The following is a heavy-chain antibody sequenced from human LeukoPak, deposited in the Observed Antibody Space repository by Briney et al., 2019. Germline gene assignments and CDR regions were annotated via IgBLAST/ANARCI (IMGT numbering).Heavy chain of an antibody. CDR1: GGSFSGYY. J-gene: IGHJ4*02. CDR3: ARERGALDDYGDSYYFDY. V-gene: IGHV4-34*01. CDR2: INHSGST. D-gene: IGHD4-17*01. Sequence: PSETLSLTCAVYGGSFSGYYWSWIRQPPGKGLEWIGEINHSGSTNYNPSLKSRVTISVDTSKNQFSLKLSSVTAADTAVYYCARERGALDDYGDSYYFDYWGQGTLVTVSS.